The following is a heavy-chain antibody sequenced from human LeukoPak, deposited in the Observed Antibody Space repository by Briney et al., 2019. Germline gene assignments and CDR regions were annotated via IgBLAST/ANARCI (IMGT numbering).Heavy chain of an antibody. CDR2: INWNGGST. J-gene: IGHJ6*03. V-gene: IGHV3-20*04. CDR1: GFTFDDYG. CDR3: ARALSDYMDV. Sequence: GGSLRLPCAASGFTFDDYGMSWVRQAPGKGLTWVSGINWNGGSTGYADSVKGRFTISRDNAKNSLYLQMNSLRAEDTALYYCARALSDYMDVWGKGTTVTVSS.